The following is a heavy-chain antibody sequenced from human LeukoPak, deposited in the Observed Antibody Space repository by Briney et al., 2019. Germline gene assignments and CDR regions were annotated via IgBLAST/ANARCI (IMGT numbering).Heavy chain of an antibody. CDR1: GFTFSNYA. D-gene: IGHD3-10*01. J-gene: IGHJ4*02. Sequence: GKSLRLSCAASGFTFSNYAMHWVRQAPGKGLEWVSLISSGGTYEYYADSVKGRFTISRDNSKSTLYLQLNSLRAEDTAVYYCARDSTYYYDSGSSGPHHFDNWGQGTLVTVSS. CDR3: ARDSTYYYDSGSSGPHHFDN. CDR2: ISSGGTYE. V-gene: IGHV3-30*01.